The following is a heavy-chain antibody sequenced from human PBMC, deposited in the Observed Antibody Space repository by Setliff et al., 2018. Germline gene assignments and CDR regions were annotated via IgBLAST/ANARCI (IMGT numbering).Heavy chain of an antibody. CDR2: VHYSGNT. V-gene: IGHV4-39*01. Sequence: SETLSLTCTIFGGSISTVTYYWAWIRQPPGKGLEWIGNVHYSGNTYYKSSLQSRVSISADTSKSQFYLRLSSVTAADTAVYYCARTGYDFWSGPRLGGSTTTGYMDVWGKGTTVTVSS. D-gene: IGHD3-3*01. J-gene: IGHJ6*03. CDR1: GGSISTVTYY. CDR3: ARTGYDFWSGPRLGGSTTTGYMDV.